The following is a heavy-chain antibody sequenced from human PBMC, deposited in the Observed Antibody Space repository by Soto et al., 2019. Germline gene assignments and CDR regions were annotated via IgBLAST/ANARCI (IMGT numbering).Heavy chain of an antibody. CDR3: ARGSAAGPYFDY. Sequence: GGSLRLSCAASGFTFSSYGMHWVRQAPGKGLEWVAVIWYDGSNKYYADSVKGRFTISRDNSKNTLYLQMNSLRAEDTAVYYCARGSAAGPYFDYWGQGTLVTVSS. V-gene: IGHV3-33*01. J-gene: IGHJ4*02. CDR1: GFTFSSYG. CDR2: IWYDGSNK. D-gene: IGHD6-13*01.